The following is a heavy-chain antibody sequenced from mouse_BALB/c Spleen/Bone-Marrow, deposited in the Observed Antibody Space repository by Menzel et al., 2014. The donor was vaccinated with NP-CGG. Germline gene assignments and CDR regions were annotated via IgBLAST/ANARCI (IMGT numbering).Heavy chain of an antibody. CDR1: GYTFTSYW. J-gene: IGHJ4*01. CDR2: INPSNGRT. Sequence: QVQLQQPGAELVKPGASVKLSCKASGYTFTSYWMHWVKQRPGQGLEWIGEINPSNGRTNYNEKFKSKATLTVDKPSSTAYMQLSSLTSEDSAVYYCAREGNYYGSIAMDYWGQGTSVTVSS. D-gene: IGHD1-1*01. V-gene: IGHV1S81*02. CDR3: AREGNYYGSIAMDY.